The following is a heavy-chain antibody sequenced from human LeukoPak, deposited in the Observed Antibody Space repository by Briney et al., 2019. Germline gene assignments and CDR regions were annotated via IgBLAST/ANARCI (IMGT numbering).Heavy chain of an antibody. CDR1: GFTFSSYW. V-gene: IGHV3-74*01. J-gene: IGHJ4*02. CDR3: ARDRSSGWYLFGY. D-gene: IGHD6-19*01. Sequence: GGSLRLSCAASGFTFSSYWMHWVRQAPGKGLVWVSRINSDGSSTNYADSVKGRFTISRDNAKNTLYLQMNSLRAEDTAVYYYARDRSSGWYLFGYWGQGTLVTVSS. CDR2: INSDGSST.